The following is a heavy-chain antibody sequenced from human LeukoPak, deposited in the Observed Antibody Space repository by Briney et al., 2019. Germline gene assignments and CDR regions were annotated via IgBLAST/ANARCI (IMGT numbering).Heavy chain of an antibody. CDR1: GGSFSGYY. CDR3: ARGNIVVVPAAILYYFDY. CDR2: INHSGST. Sequence: SETLSLTCAVYGGSFSGYYWSWVRQPPGKGLEWIGEINHSGSTNYNPSLKSRVTISVDTSKNQFSLELSSVTAADTAVYYCARGNIVVVPAAILYYFDYWGQGTLVTVSS. D-gene: IGHD2-2*01. V-gene: IGHV4-34*01. J-gene: IGHJ4*02.